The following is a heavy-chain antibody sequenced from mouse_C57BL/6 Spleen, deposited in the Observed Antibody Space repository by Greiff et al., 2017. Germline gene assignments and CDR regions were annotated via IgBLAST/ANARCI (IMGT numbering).Heavy chain of an antibody. CDR1: GYSITSGYY. J-gene: IGHJ4*01. V-gene: IGHV3-6*01. Sequence: EVKLQESGPGLVKPSQSLSLTCSVTGYSITSGYYWNWIRQFPGNKLEWMGYISYDGSNNYNPSLKNRISITRDTSRNQFFLKLNSVTTEDTATYYCARAITTVVANYAMDYWGQGTSVTVSS. D-gene: IGHD1-1*01. CDR2: ISYDGSN. CDR3: ARAITTVVANYAMDY.